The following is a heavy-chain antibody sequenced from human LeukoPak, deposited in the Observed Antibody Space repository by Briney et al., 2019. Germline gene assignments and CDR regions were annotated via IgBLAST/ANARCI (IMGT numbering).Heavy chain of an antibody. CDR2: IKSKTGGGTT. CDR3: TTVRYYYGSGSYLY. Sequence: GGPLRLTCAASGVTFSNSWMSWVRQAPGKGLEWVGRIKSKTGGGTTDYAAPVTGRFTTSRKDSRNTLCLQMNSLTTEHTAVYYCTTVRYYYGSGSYLYWGQGNLVTVPS. D-gene: IGHD3-10*01. J-gene: IGHJ4*02. V-gene: IGHV3-15*01. CDR1: GVTFSNSW.